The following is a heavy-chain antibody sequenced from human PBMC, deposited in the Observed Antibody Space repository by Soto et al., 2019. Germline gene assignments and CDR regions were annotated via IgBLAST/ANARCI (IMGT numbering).Heavy chain of an antibody. Sequence: SVKVSCKASGGSLSTNPISWGRQAPGQGLEWMGGTGSGTDPGNHAQKFQGRLTVTADKSTSTVYMELTNLSSEDTAVYSCARGHSGGFFRFFDSWGQGTLVAVSS. CDR3: ARGHSGGFFRFFDS. V-gene: IGHV1-69*06. J-gene: IGHJ4*02. D-gene: IGHD2-15*01. CDR2: TGSGTDPG. CDR1: GGSLSTNP.